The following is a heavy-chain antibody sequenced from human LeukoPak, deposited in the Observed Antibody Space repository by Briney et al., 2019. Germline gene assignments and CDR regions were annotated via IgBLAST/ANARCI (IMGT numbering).Heavy chain of an antibody. D-gene: IGHD3-3*01. CDR2: IYHSGST. CDR1: GYSISSGYY. V-gene: IGHV4-38-2*02. J-gene: IGHJ4*02. CDR3: ARKAPHKGFYVFWVGNFNDY. Sequence: SETLSLTCTVSGYSISSGYYWGWIRPPPGKGLEWIGIIYHSGSTYYNPSLKSRVTISVDTSKNKFSLKLSSVTAAATAVYYLARKAPHKGFYVFWVGNFNDYGGQGTLVTASP.